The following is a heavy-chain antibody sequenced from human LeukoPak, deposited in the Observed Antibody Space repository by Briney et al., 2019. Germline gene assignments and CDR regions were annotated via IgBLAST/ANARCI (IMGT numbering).Heavy chain of an antibody. J-gene: IGHJ4*02. Sequence: PGGSLRLSCVAPGFTLSTYGMRWVRQAPGKGLEWVAFIRYDGSDKFYGDSVKGRFTTSRDNSKNTLYLQMSRLRVEDTAVYYCAKDLDCSGGTCHKAFDCWGQGTLVTVSS. CDR1: GFTLSTYG. CDR3: AKDLDCSGGTCHKAFDC. CDR2: IRYDGSDK. V-gene: IGHV3-30*02. D-gene: IGHD2-15*01.